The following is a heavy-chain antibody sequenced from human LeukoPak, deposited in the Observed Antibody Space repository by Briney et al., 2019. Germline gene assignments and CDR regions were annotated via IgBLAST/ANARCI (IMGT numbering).Heavy chain of an antibody. D-gene: IGHD3-9*01. CDR3: AATYYDILTGYYLFDY. J-gene: IGHJ4*02. V-gene: IGHV3-53*01. CDR1: GFTVSSNY. CDR2: IYSGGST. Sequence: GGSLRLSCAASGFTVSSNYMSWVRQAPGKGLEWVSVIYSGGSTYYADSVKGRFTISRDNSKNTLYLQMNSLRAEDMAVYYCAATYYDILTGYYLFDYWGQGTLVTVSS.